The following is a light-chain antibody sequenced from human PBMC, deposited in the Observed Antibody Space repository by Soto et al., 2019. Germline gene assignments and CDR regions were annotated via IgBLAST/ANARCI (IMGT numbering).Light chain of an antibody. CDR2: GAS. V-gene: IGKV3-20*01. J-gene: IGKJ2*01. CDR1: QSVSSSY. Sequence: EIVLTQSPGTLSLSPGDRATLSCRASQSVSSSYLAWYQQKPDQVPMVIIYGASTRATGIPARFSGSGSGTDFTLTISRLEPEALAVYYCQQYDSSRMYIFGQGTKLEIK. CDR3: QQYDSSRMYI.